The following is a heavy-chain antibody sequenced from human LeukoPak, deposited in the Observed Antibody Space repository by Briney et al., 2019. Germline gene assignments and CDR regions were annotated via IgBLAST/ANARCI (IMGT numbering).Heavy chain of an antibody. CDR3: AREIVATWKD. Sequence: GGSLRLSCAASGFTFSTYPMSWVRQAPGKGLEWVSAISGSGDNTYYADSVKGRFTISRDNSKNTLYLQMNSLRAEDTAVYYCAREIVATWKDWGQGTLVTVSS. V-gene: IGHV3-23*01. J-gene: IGHJ4*02. D-gene: IGHD5-12*01. CDR1: GFTFSTYP. CDR2: ISGSGDNT.